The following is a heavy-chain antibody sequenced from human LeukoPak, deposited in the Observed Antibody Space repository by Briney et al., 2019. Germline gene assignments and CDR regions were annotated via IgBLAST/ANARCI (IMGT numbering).Heavy chain of an antibody. CDR2: ISRSGGST. V-gene: IGHV3-23*01. D-gene: IGHD5-12*01. Sequence: PGGSLRLSCAASGFTFSCYAMNWVRQAPGKGLEWVSAISRSGGSTYYADSVKGRFTISRDNSKNTLYLQMNSLRAEDTAVYYCAKGTLDIVATGWYFDLWGRGTLVTASS. J-gene: IGHJ2*01. CDR3: AKGTLDIVATGWYFDL. CDR1: GFTFSCYA.